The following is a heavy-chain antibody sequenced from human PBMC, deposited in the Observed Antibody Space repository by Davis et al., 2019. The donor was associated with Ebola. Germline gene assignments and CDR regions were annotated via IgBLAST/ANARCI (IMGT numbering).Heavy chain of an antibody. CDR3: AREGGRYYDSSGYVFDI. Sequence: ASVKVSCKASGYRFTSYYMHWVRQAPGQGLEWMGIINPITGGTSYAQNFQVRVNMTRDPSTSTVYMELSSLRSEDTAVYYCAREGGRYYDSSGYVFDIWGQGTMVKVSS. V-gene: IGHV1-46*01. CDR2: INPITGGT. J-gene: IGHJ3*02. CDR1: GYRFTSYY. D-gene: IGHD3-22*01.